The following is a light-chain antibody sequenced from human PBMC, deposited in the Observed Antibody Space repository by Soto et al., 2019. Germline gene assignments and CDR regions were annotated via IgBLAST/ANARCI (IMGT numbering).Light chain of an antibody. V-gene: IGKV3-20*01. CDR3: QHYVSSPLT. CDR1: QSVSSGY. CDR2: GAS. J-gene: IGKJ4*01. Sequence: EIVLTQSPGTLSLSPGERATLSCRASQSVSSGYLAWYQQKVGQAPRLLIYGASSMATGIPDRFSGSGSGTDFTLTITRLEPEDFAVYYCQHYVSSPLTFGGGTKVEIK.